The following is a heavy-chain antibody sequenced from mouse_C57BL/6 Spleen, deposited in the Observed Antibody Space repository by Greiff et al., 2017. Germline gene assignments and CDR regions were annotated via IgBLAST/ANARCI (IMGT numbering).Heavy chain of an antibody. Sequence: DVKLVESGGGLVKPGGSLKLSCAASGFTFSDYGMHWVRQAPEKGLEWVAYISSGSITIYYADTVKGRFTISRDNAKNTLFLQMTSLRSEDTAMYYCARYYYGSSAYAMDYWGQGTSVTVSS. CDR1: GFTFSDYG. CDR3: ARYYYGSSAYAMDY. J-gene: IGHJ4*01. D-gene: IGHD1-1*01. CDR2: ISSGSITI. V-gene: IGHV5-17*01.